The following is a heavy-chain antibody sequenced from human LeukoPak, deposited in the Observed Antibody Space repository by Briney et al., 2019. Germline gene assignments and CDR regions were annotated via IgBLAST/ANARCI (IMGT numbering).Heavy chain of an antibody. V-gene: IGHV1-46*01. CDR2: IDPSGGST. CDR3: ASLGSGSSPIIDFDY. J-gene: IGHJ4*02. CDR1: GYSFTSYY. Sequence: ASVKVSCTASGYSFTSYYMHWVRQAPGQGLEWMGIIDPSGGSTTYAQKFQGRITMTRDTSTSTVYMDLSSLTSEDTAIYYCASLGSGSSPIIDFDYWGQGTLVTVSS. D-gene: IGHD3-10*01.